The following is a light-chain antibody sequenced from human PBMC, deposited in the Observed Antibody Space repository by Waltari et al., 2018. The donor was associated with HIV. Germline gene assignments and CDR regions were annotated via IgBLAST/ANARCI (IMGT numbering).Light chain of an antibody. CDR1: SYNIGANHA. J-gene: IGLJ1*01. CDR2: DNN. CDR3: LSYDSRLSGSV. V-gene: IGLV1-40*01. Sequence: QSVLTQPPSVSGAPGQRVTISCTGSSYNIGANHAVHCYQHLPGTAPKLPTFDNNNRPSGVPDRISGSKSGTTASLVITGLQADDESEYYCLSYDSRLSGSVFGPGTRVTVL.